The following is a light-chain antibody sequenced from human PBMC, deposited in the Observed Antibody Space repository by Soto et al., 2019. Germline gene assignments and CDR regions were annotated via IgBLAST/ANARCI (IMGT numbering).Light chain of an antibody. J-gene: IGKJ1*01. CDR3: QQSYSTPPA. Sequence: DIQLTQSPSFLSASVGDRVTITCRASQGIRSYLAWYQQRPGKAPELLIYGASTLRPGGASRFSGSGSGTDFTLTISSLQPEDFATYYCQQSYSTPPAFGQGTKVDIK. CDR2: GAS. CDR1: QGIRSY. V-gene: IGKV1-39*01.